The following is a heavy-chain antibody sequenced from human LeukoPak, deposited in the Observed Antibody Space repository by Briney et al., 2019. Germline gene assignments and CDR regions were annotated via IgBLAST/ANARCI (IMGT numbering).Heavy chain of an antibody. CDR2: ISAYNGNT. J-gene: IGHJ4*02. V-gene: IGHV1-18*01. Sequence: ASVKVSCKASGYTFTSYGISWVRQAPGQGLEWMGWISAYNGNTNYAQKLQGRVTMTRDTSTSTVYMELSSLRSEDTAVYYCARDSSGWAFDYWGQGALVTVSS. D-gene: IGHD6-19*01. CDR1: GYTFTSYG. CDR3: ARDSSGWAFDY.